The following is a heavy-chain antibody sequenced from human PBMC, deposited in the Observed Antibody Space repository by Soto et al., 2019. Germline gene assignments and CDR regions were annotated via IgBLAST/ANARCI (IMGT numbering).Heavy chain of an antibody. CDR1: GFALSTSGVG. D-gene: IGHD2-21*02. CDR2: IYWDDDK. Sequence: QITLKESGPTLVKPTQTLTLTCTFSGFALSTSGVGVGWIRQPPGKALEWLALIYWDDDKRYSPSLRSRLTINKDTSKSQVVLTMTHMDPVDTATYYCIQSRCGGDCLQSYASHYYYGMDVWGQGTTVTVSS. CDR3: IQSRCGGDCLQSYASHYYYGMDV. V-gene: IGHV2-5*02. J-gene: IGHJ6*02.